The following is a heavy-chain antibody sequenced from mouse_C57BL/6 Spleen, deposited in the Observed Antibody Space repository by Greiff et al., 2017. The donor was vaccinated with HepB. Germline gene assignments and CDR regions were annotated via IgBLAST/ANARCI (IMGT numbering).Heavy chain of an antibody. J-gene: IGHJ1*03. D-gene: IGHD1-1*01. CDR3: ARSKYYGSSYDWYFDV. CDR1: GYSFTGYY. Sequence: VQLQQSGPELVKPGASVKISCKASGYSFTGYYMNWVKQSPEKSLEWIGEINPSTGGTTYNQKFKAKATLTVDKSSSTAYMQLKSLTSEDSAVYYCARSKYYGSSYDWYFDVWGTGTTVTVSS. V-gene: IGHV1-42*01. CDR2: INPSTGGT.